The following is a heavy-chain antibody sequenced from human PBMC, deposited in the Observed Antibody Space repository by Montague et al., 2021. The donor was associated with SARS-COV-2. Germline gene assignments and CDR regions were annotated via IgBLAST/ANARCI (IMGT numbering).Heavy chain of an antibody. J-gene: IGHJ3*02. D-gene: IGHD5-18*01. Sequence: SXTLSLTCTVSGGSISSYYWSWIRQPPGKGLEWIGYIYYSGSTNYNPSLKSRVTISLDTSKNQFSLKLNSVTAADTAVYYCARGSHGPDAFDIWGQGTMVTVSS. CDR3: ARGSHGPDAFDI. CDR1: GGSISSYY. V-gene: IGHV4-59*01. CDR2: IYYSGST.